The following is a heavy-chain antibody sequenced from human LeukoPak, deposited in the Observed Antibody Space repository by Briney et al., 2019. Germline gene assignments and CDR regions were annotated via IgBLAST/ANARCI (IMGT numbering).Heavy chain of an antibody. V-gene: IGHV3-30*04. J-gene: IGHJ6*02. D-gene: IGHD3-3*01. Sequence: GGSLRLSCAASGFTFSSYAMHWVRQAPGKGLEWVAVISYDGSNKYYADSVKGRFTISRDNSKNTLYLQMNSLRAEDTAVYYCARAFKPDYDFWSGSLYYYYYYGMDVWGQGTTVTVSS. CDR2: ISYDGSNK. CDR3: ARAFKPDYDFWSGSLYYYYYYGMDV. CDR1: GFTFSSYA.